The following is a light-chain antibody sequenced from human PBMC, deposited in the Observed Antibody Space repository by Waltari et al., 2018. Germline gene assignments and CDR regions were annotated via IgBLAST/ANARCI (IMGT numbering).Light chain of an antibody. CDR2: GAS. J-gene: IGKJ4*01. Sequence: EVVLTQSPGTLSFSPGERATLSCRASQSVSSTYLAWYQQKPGQAPRLLIYGASNRATGIPDRFTGSGSGTDFTLTISRLEPEDFAVYYCHQYDNAPLTSGGGTKVEIK. CDR1: QSVSSTY. CDR3: HQYDNAPLT. V-gene: IGKV3-20*01.